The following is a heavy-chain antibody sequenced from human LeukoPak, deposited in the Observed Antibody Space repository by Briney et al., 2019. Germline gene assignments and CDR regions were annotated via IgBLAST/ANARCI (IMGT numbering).Heavy chain of an antibody. Sequence: GGSLRLSCAASGFAFSSYAMHWVRQAPGKGLEWVAVISYDGSNKYYADSVKGRFTISRDNSKNTLYLQMNSLRAEDTAVYYWEKDRKAVAGTDGYRDVGGKGTTVTVSS. CDR1: GFAFSSYA. J-gene: IGHJ6*03. D-gene: IGHD6-19*01. CDR3: EKDRKAVAGTDGYRDV. V-gene: IGHV3-30*04. CDR2: ISYDGSNK.